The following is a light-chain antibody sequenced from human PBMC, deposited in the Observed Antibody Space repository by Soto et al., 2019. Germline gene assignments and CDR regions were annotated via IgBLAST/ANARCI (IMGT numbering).Light chain of an antibody. CDR1: SSDIGRNT. J-gene: IGLJ3*02. CDR2: RNN. CDR3: AACDGSLNGWV. Sequence: QSVLTQPPSASGTPGQRVTISCSGSSSDIGRNTVNWYQQLPGTAPKTLIYRNNQRPSGVPDRFSGSKSGTSASLAISGLQAEDEADYHCAACDGSLNGWVFGGGTKLTVL. V-gene: IGLV1-44*01.